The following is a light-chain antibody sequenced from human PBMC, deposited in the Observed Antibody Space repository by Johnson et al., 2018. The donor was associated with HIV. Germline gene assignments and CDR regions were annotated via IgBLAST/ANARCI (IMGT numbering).Light chain of an antibody. Sequence: QPVLTQPPSVSAAPGQKVTISCSGSNSNIGNNYVSWYQQLPGTAPKLLIYDNNKRPSGIPDRFSGSKSGTSATLGITGLQTGDEADYYCGTWDSSLSALYVFGTGTKVTVL. CDR3: GTWDSSLSALYV. J-gene: IGLJ1*01. CDR1: NSNIGNNY. CDR2: DNN. V-gene: IGLV1-51*01.